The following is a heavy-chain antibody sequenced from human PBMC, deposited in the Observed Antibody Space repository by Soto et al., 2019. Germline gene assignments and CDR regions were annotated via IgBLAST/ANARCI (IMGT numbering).Heavy chain of an antibody. J-gene: IGHJ4*02. CDR3: TKGTRYSNLSADFDY. CDR1: GFIFDDYA. V-gene: IGHV3-9*01. CDR2: ISWNSGSI. Sequence: GGSLRLSCAASGFIFDDYAMHWVRQAPGKGLEWVSGISWNSGSIGYADSVKDRFSISRDNAKNSLYLQMNSLRPEDTALYYCTKGTRYSNLSADFDYWGLGTLVTVSS. D-gene: IGHD6-13*01.